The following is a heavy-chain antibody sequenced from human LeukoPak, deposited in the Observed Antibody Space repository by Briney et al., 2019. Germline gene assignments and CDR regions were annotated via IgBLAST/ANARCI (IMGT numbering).Heavy chain of an antibody. CDR3: ARGYCSGGSCYPIDY. J-gene: IGHJ4*02. CDR2: IIPIFGTA. D-gene: IGHD2-15*01. Sequence: GASVKVSCKASGGTFSSYAISWVRQAPGQGLEWMGGIIPIFGTANYAQKFQGRVTITADKSTSTAYMELSSLRSEDTAVYYCARGYCSGGSCYPIDYWGQGTLVTVSS. CDR1: GGTFSSYA. V-gene: IGHV1-69*06.